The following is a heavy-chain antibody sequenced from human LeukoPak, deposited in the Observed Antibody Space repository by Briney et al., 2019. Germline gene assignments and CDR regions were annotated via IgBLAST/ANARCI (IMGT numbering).Heavy chain of an antibody. CDR1: GFTFSSYG. J-gene: IGHJ4*02. CDR2: IWYDGSNK. V-gene: IGHV3-33*01. D-gene: IGHD2/OR15-2a*01. CDR3: ARGRAGAARSTNFDY. Sequence: PGRSLRLSCAASGFTFSSYGMHWVRQAPGKGLEWVAAIWYDGSNKYYADSVKGRFTISGDNSKNTLYLQMNSLRAEDTAVYYCARGRAGAARSTNFDYWGQGTLVTVSS.